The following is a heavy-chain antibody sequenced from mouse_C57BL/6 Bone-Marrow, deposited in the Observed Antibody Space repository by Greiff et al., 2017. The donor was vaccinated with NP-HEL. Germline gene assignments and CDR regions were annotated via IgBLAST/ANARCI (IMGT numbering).Heavy chain of an antibody. V-gene: IGHV1-55*01. J-gene: IGHJ3*01. CDR1: GYTFTSYW. CDR2: IYPGSGST. D-gene: IGHD2-5*01. Sequence: QVQLQQPGAELVKPGASVKMSCKASGYTFTSYWITWVKQRPGQGLEWIGDIYPGSGSTNYNEKFKSKATLTVDTSSSTAYMQLSSLTSEDTAVYCCARGYSNYSWFTYWGQGTLVTVSA. CDR3: ARGYSNYSWFTY.